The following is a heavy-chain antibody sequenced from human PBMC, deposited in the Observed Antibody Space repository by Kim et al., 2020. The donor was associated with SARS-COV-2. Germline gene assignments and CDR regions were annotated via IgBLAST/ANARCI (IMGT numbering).Heavy chain of an antibody. CDR2: INPNSGGT. J-gene: IGHJ4*02. Sequence: ASVKVSCKASGYSVAGGGRHWVRLAPGQGLEWMGWINPNSGGTNYAQKFQGRVTMTRDTSISTAYMELSRLRSDDTAVYYCAREDDYVWGSYRYVFDYWGQGTLVTVSS. CDR3: AREDDYVWGSYRYVFDY. CDR1: GYSVAGGG. D-gene: IGHD3-16*02. V-gene: IGHV1-2*02.